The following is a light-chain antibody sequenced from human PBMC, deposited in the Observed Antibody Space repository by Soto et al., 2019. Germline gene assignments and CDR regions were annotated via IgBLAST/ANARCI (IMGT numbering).Light chain of an antibody. V-gene: IGKV3-15*01. Sequence: IMMRQSPATLSVSPGERATLSCRSSQSVRGNLAWYQQKPGQAPRLLIYGASIRATGIPARFSGSGSGTEFTLTISSLQSEDFAVYYCQQYNNWPPITFGQGTRLEIK. CDR3: QQYNNWPPIT. CDR2: GAS. J-gene: IGKJ5*01. CDR1: QSVRGN.